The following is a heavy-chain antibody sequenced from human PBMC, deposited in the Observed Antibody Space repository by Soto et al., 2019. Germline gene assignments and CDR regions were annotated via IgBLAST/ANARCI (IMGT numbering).Heavy chain of an antibody. CDR1: GFTFSSYA. V-gene: IGHV3-30-3*01. CDR2: ISYDGSNK. J-gene: IGHJ6*02. CDR3: ARPAVTTPARSDYYYGMDV. Sequence: PGGSLRLSCAASGFTFSSYAMHWVRQAPGKGLEWVAVISYDGSNKYYADSVKGRFTISRDNSKNTLYLQMNSLRAEDTAVYYCARPAVTTPARSDYYYGMDVWGQGTTVTVSS. D-gene: IGHD4-17*01.